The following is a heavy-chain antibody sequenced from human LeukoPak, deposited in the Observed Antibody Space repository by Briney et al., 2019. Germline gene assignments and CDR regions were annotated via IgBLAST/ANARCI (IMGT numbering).Heavy chain of an antibody. J-gene: IGHJ6*02. CDR2: IYYSGST. CDR1: GGSISSYY. Sequence: SETLSLTCTVSGGSISSYYWSWIRQPPGKGLEWIGYIYYSGSTNYNPSLKSRVTISVDTSKNQFSLKLSSVTAADTAVYYYARQYYYYYGMDVWGLGTTVTVSS. CDR3: ARQYYYYYGMDV. V-gene: IGHV4-59*08.